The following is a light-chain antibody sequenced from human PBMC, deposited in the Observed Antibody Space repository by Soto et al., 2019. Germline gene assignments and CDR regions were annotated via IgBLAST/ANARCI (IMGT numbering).Light chain of an antibody. V-gene: IGLV1-51*02. J-gene: IGLJ1*01. CDR1: SSNIGITS. Sequence: QAVVTQPPSVSAAPGQRVTISCSGSSSNIGITSVSWYQQFPGAAPKLLIYQDDKRPSGIPDRFSGSKSGTSATLGITGLQTGDEADYYCGTWDGSLSADVFGTGTKLTVL. CDR2: QDD. CDR3: GTWDGSLSADV.